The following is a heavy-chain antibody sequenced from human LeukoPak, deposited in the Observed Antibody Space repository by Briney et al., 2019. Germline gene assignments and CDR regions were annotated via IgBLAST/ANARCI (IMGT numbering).Heavy chain of an antibody. D-gene: IGHD4-17*01. CDR3: ARGSTDYGDYVLYFDY. V-gene: IGHV4-34*01. CDR2: INHSGST. Sequence: SETLSLTCAVYGGSFSGYYWSWIRQLPGKGLEWIGEINHSGSTNYNPSLKSRVTISVDTSKNQFSLKLSSVTAADTAVYYCARGSTDYGDYVLYFDYWGQGTLVTVSS. CDR1: GGSFSGYY. J-gene: IGHJ4*02.